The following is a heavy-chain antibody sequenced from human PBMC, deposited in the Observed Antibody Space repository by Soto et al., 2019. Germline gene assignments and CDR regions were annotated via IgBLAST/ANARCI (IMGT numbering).Heavy chain of an antibody. D-gene: IGHD3-3*01. CDR1: GGSISSGDYY. V-gene: IGHV4-31*03. Sequence: QVQLQESGPGLVKPSQTLSLTCTVSGGSISSGDYYWSWIRQHPGKGLEGIGYIYYSGSTYYNPSLKSRVTISVHPAKHHFSLKLSSVTAAPTAVYYCARWWSGSRQGFDPWGQGTLVTVSS. J-gene: IGHJ5*02. CDR3: ARWWSGSRQGFDP. CDR2: IYYSGST.